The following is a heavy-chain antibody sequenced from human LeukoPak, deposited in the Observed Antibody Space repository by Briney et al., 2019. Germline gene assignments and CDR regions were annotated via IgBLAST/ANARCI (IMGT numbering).Heavy chain of an antibody. CDR1: GGSISSSSYY. V-gene: IGHV4-39*07. CDR2: IYYSGST. D-gene: IGHD1-26*01. J-gene: IGHJ4*02. CDR3: ARDGSGVSGATSPFDY. Sequence: SETLSLTCTVSGGSISSSSYYWGWIRQPPGKGLEWIGSIYYSGSTYYNPSLKSRVTISVDTSKNQFSLKLSSVTAADTAVYYCARDGSGVSGATSPFDYWGQGTLVTVSS.